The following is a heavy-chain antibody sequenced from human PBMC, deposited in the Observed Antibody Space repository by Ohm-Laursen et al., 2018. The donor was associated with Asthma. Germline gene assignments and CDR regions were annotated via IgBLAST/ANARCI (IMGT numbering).Heavy chain of an antibody. D-gene: IGHD6-13*01. CDR3: ARRAPGVFSSSGVQD. V-gene: IGHV4-39*01. Sequence: SETLSLTCSVSGDAISSRSYYWDWIRQPAGKGLEWIGSIDYSGSAYYSPSLKSRVTISVDTSKNQFSLKLSSVTAADTAVYYCARRAPGVFSSSGVQDWGQGTLVTVSS. J-gene: IGHJ4*02. CDR2: IDYSGSA. CDR1: GDAISSRSYY.